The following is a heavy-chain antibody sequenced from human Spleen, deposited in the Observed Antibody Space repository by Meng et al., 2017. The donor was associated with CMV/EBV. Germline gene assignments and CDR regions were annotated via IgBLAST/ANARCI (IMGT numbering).Heavy chain of an antibody. V-gene: IGHV4-4*02. Sequence: SSLWTVVRQVPGKGLEWIGKIYHSGSTNYNPSLKRLVPISVDKFKNQFSLKLGSVTAADTAVYYCARIERRRILKYCGSDCSTTDYWGQGTLVTVSS. J-gene: IGHJ4*02. CDR1: SSL. D-gene: IGHD2-21*02. CDR3: ARIERRRILKYCGSDCSTTDY. CDR2: IYHSGST.